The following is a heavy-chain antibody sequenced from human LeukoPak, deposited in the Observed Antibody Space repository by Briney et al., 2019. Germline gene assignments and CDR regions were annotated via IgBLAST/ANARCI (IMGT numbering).Heavy chain of an antibody. CDR1: GFTFSSYV. J-gene: IGHJ4*02. V-gene: IGHV3-30*04. Sequence: GGSLRLSCAASGFTFSSYVMHWVRQAPGKGLEWVAIISYDGSNEYYADSVKGRFTISRDNSKNTLYLQMNSLRAADTAVYYCARGWRAAAGKNWGQGTLVTVSS. CDR3: ARGWRAAAGKN. CDR2: ISYDGSNE. D-gene: IGHD6-13*01.